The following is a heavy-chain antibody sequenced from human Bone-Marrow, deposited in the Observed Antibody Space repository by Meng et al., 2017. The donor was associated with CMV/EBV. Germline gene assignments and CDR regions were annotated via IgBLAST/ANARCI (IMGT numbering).Heavy chain of an antibody. CDR1: GYTFTSYG. Sequence: ASVKVSCKASGYTFTSYGIIWVRQAPGQGLEWMGWISAYNGNTNYAQKLQGRVTVTTDTSTSTAYMELRSLRSEDTAVYYCATDIVVVPVARKSAFDIWGQGTMVTVAS. J-gene: IGHJ3*02. CDR3: ATDIVVVPVARKSAFDI. V-gene: IGHV1-18*01. D-gene: IGHD2-2*01. CDR2: ISAYNGNT.